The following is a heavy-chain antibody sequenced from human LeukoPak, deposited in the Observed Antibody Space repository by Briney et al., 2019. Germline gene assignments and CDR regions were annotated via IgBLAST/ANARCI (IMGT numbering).Heavy chain of an antibody. CDR1: GFTFSSYA. V-gene: IGHV3-23*01. J-gene: IGHJ4*02. Sequence: GGSLRLSCAASGFTFSSYAMSWVRQARGKGLEGVSAISGSGGSTYYADTVKGRFTISRDNSKNTLYLQMNSLRAEDTAVYYCAKVGGYDWKYGDYAYYFDYWGQGTLVTVSS. D-gene: IGHD5-12*01. CDR2: ISGSGGST. CDR3: AKVGGYDWKYGDYAYYFDY.